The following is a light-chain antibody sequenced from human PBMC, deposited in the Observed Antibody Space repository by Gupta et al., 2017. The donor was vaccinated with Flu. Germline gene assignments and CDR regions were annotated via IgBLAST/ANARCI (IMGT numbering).Light chain of an antibody. J-gene: IGLJ2*01. CDR3: AARDENLNGWV. CDR1: SSNIGSRD. Sequence: QSVLTQPPSASGTPGQRVTISCSGSSSNIGSRDVYWYQQLPGAAPKLLIFKDNKRPSGVPDRFSVSKSGTSDSLAVSGLRAEDEAEYFCAARDENLNGWVFGGGTRLTVL. V-gene: IGLV1-47*01. CDR2: KDN.